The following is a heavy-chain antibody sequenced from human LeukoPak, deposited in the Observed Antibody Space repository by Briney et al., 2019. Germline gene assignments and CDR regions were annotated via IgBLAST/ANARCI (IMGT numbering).Heavy chain of an antibody. J-gene: IGHJ4*02. D-gene: IGHD3-16*01. V-gene: IGHV3-23*01. CDR3: FCLDVAS. CDR1: KFTFNNYA. Sequence: PGGSLRLSCLASKFTFNNYAMTWVRQAPGKGLEWVSVISGSGGTTYYADSVKGRFSISRDNSKNTLYLQMNTLRAEDTAVYYCFCLDVASWGQGTLVTVSS. CDR2: ISGSGGTT.